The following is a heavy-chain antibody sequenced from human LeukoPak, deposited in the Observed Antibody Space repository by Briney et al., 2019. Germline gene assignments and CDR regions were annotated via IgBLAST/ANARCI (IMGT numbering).Heavy chain of an antibody. CDR3: ARGFHSYGLSYYFDY. J-gene: IGHJ4*02. D-gene: IGHD3-16*01. CDR2: ISSSGGTT. Sequence: GGSLRLSCAASGFTFNTYAMSWVRQAPGKGLEWVSTISSSGGTTYYAGSVKGQFTISRDNSKKTLYLQMNSLRAEDTAVYFCARGFHSYGLSYYFDYWGQGTGVTVSS. V-gene: IGHV3-23*01. CDR1: GFTFNTYA.